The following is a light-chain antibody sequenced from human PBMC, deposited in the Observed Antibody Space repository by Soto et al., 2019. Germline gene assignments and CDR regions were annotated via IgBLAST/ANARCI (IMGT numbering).Light chain of an antibody. J-gene: IGKJ2*01. CDR1: QSVTLW. CDR2: KAS. V-gene: IGKV1-5*03. CDR3: QQYNSYPHT. Sequence: DIQMTQSPSILSASVGDGVTIACRASQSVTLWLTWYQQKPGKAPKLLLYKASTLESGVPSRFSGNGSETDFTLTISSLQPDDIGTYYCQQYNSYPHTFGQGTKLEIK.